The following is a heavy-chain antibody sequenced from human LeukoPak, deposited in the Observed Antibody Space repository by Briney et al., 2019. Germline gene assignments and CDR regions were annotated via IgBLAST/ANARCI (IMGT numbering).Heavy chain of an antibody. CDR3: ARGYCSSTSCSTPYYYYYYMDV. J-gene: IGHJ6*03. CDR1: GGSFSGYY. D-gene: IGHD2-2*01. CDR2: INHSGST. Sequence: PSETLSLTCAVYGGSFSGYYWSWIRQPPGKGLEWIGEINHSGSTNYNPSLKSRVTISVDTSKNQFSLKLSSVTAADTAVYYCARGYCSSTSCSTPYYYYYYMDVWGKGTTATVSS. V-gene: IGHV4-34*01.